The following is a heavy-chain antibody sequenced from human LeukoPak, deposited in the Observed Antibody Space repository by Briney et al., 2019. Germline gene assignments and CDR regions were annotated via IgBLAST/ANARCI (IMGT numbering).Heavy chain of an antibody. Sequence: PGGSLRLSCAASGFTFSSYSMNWVRQAPGKGLEWVSSISSSSSYIYYADSVKGRFTISRDNAKNSLYLQMNSLRAEDTAVYYCARDFTMVRGVILNWFDPWGQGTPVTVSS. D-gene: IGHD3-10*01. CDR2: ISSSSSYI. V-gene: IGHV3-21*01. CDR3: ARDFTMVRGVILNWFDP. J-gene: IGHJ5*02. CDR1: GFTFSSYS.